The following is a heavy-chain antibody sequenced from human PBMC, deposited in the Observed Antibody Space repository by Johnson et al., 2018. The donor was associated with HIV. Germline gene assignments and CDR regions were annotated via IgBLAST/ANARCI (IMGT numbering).Heavy chain of an antibody. J-gene: IGHJ3*02. CDR2: IKQDESEK. V-gene: IGHV3-7*05. D-gene: IGHD1-26*01. Sequence: VQLVESGGGLVQPGGSLRLSCVGSGFIFSSYWMSWVRQAPGKGLEWVANIKQDESEKYHVDSVTGRFTISRDNAKNSLYLQMHSLRAEDTAVYYCARGGHSASYYWGQVDAFDIWGQGTMVTVSS. CDR3: ARGGHSASYYWGQVDAFDI. CDR1: GFIFSSYW.